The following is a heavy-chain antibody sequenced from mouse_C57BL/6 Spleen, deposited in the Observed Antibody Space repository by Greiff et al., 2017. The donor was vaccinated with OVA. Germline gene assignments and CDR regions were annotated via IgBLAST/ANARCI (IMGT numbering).Heavy chain of an antibody. V-gene: IGHV5-16*01. CDR1: GFTFSDYY. D-gene: IGHD2-2*01. Sequence: EVQVVESEGGLVQPGSSMKLSCTASGFTFSDYYMAWVRQVPEKGLEWVANINYDGSSTYYLDSLKSRFIISRDNAKNILYLQMSSLKSEDTATYYCAREGLREPSYYAMDYWGQGTSVTVSS. J-gene: IGHJ4*01. CDR3: AREGLREPSYYAMDY. CDR2: INYDGSST.